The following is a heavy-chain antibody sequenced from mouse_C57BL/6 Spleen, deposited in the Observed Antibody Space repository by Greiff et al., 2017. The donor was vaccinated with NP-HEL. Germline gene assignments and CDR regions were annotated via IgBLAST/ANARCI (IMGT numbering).Heavy chain of an antibody. V-gene: IGHV14-3*01. CDR3: ANFYGSSYFDY. Sequence: VQLQQSVAELVRPGASVKLSCTASGFNIKNTYMHWVKQRPEQGLEWIGRIDPANGISKYAPKFQGKATITADTSSNPAYLPLSSLTSEDTAIYYCANFYGSSYFDYWGQGTTLTVSS. CDR1: GFNIKNTY. J-gene: IGHJ2*01. CDR2: IDPANGIS. D-gene: IGHD1-1*01.